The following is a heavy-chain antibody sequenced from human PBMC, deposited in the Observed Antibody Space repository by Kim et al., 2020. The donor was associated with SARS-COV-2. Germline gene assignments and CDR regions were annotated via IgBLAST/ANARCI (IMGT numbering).Heavy chain of an antibody. CDR3: ARDESREALDY. CDR1: GFTFSSYA. V-gene: IGHV3-30-3*01. D-gene: IGHD3-10*01. CDR2: ISYDGSNK. Sequence: GGSLRLSCAASGFTFSSYAMHWVRQAPGKGLEWVAVISYDGSNKYYADSVKGRFTISRDNSKNTLYLQMNSLRAEDTAVYYCARDESREALDYWGQGTLVTVSS. J-gene: IGHJ4*02.